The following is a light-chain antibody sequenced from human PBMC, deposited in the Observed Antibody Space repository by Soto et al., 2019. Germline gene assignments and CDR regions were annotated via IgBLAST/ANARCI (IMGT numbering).Light chain of an antibody. V-gene: IGKV3D-20*02. J-gene: IGKJ5*01. CDR2: GAF. CDR3: QQRSNWPVT. Sequence: EIVLTQSPGTLSLSPGERATLSCRASQSVSSSYLAWYQQKPGQAPSLLIYGAFTRATGIPTRFSGTGSGTEFTLTISSLQSEDFALYYCQQRSNWPVTFGQGTRLEIK. CDR1: QSVSSSY.